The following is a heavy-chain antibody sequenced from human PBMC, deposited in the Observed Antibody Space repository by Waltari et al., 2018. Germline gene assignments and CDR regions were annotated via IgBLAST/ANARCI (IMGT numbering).Heavy chain of an antibody. Sequence: QVQLQESGPGLVNPSQTLSLTCRVSGASINDPPFWWSWLRQPAGKGLEWIGRIYASGFTNYSPSLESRLTISADTSKNQISLILTSVTAADTAVYYCAREGEYCSDGYCYSLDHWGQGTLVTVSS. CDR2: IYASGFT. J-gene: IGHJ4*02. D-gene: IGHD2-15*01. CDR3: AREGEYCSDGYCYSLDH. CDR1: GASINDPPFW. V-gene: IGHV4-61*02.